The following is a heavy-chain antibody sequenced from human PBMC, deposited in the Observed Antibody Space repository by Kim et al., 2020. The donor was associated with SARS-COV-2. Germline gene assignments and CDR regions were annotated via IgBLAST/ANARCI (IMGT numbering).Heavy chain of an antibody. CDR2: INHSGST. CDR3: ARSIVVVVAANSLGWFDP. Sequence: SETLSLTCAVYGGSFSGYYWSWIRQPPGKGLEWIGEINHSGSTNYNPSLKSRVTISVDTSKNQFSLKLSSVTAADTAVYYCARSIVVVVAANSLGWFDPWGQGTLVTVSS. D-gene: IGHD2-15*01. J-gene: IGHJ5*02. CDR1: GGSFSGYY. V-gene: IGHV4-34*01.